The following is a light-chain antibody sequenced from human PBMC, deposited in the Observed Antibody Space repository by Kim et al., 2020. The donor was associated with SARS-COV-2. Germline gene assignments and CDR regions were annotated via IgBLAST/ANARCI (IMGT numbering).Light chain of an antibody. CDR2: DAS. CDR1: QDISNF. J-gene: IGKJ4*01. CDR3: QQYDTVPLT. V-gene: IGKV1-33*01. Sequence: SASVGDRVTITCQASQDISNFVMWFQKKPGKAPRLLIYDASSSEVGGPTRFIGSGSGAHFTLTINSLQPEDVATYYCQQYDTVPLTFGGGTKLGI.